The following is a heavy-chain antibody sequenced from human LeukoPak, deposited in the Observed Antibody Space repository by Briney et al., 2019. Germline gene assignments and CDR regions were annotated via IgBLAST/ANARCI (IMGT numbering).Heavy chain of an antibody. CDR2: INAGNGNT. D-gene: IGHD3-22*01. CDR1: GYTFTSYA. V-gene: IGHV1-3*01. J-gene: IGHJ4*02. Sequence: ASVKVSCKASGYTFTSYAMHWVRQAPGQRLEWMGWINAGNGNTKYSQKFQGRVTITGDTSASTAYMELSSLRSEDTAVYYCVRVGYDSSGYYSFDYWGQGTLATVSS. CDR3: VRVGYDSSGYYSFDY.